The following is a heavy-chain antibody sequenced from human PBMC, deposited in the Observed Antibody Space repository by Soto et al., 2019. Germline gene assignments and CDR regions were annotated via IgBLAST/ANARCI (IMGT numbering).Heavy chain of an antibody. CDR2: ISSSSSTI. CDR3: ARTYSSSWSPFEY. CDR1: GFTFSSYS. J-gene: IGHJ4*02. D-gene: IGHD6-13*01. Sequence: GGSLRLSCAASGFTFSSYSMNWVRQAPGKGLEWVSYISSSSSTIYYADSVKGRFTISRDNAKNSLYLQMNSLRAEDTAVYYCARTYSSSWSPFEYWGQGTLVTVSS. V-gene: IGHV3-48*01.